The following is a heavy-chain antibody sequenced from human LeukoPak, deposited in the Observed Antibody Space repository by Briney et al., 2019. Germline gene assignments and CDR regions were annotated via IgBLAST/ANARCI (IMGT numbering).Heavy chain of an antibody. Sequence: PSETLSLTCTVSGGSFSSDNYYWSWIRQPPEKGLEWIGHIFYSGSTNFNPSLRSRVIISVDAPKNQFSLKLTSVTAADTAVYYCARDLLGATSFLDYWGQGTLVTVSS. CDR1: GGSFSSDNYY. CDR3: ARDLLGATSFLDY. J-gene: IGHJ4*02. D-gene: IGHD1-26*01. CDR2: IFYSGST. V-gene: IGHV4-61*01.